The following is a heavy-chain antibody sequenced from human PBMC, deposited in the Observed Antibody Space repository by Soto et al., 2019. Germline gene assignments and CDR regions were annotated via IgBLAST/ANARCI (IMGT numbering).Heavy chain of an antibody. J-gene: IGHJ4*02. CDR1: GGPISSGYF. CDR3: ARSFGWYAIDY. Sequence: QVLLQESGPGLVQPSGTLSLSCAVSGGPISSGYFWGWVRQPPGKGLEWLGDISHSGTVNYNPSLKSRVTISMDKSKSQFSLKLNSVTAADTAVYYCARSFGWYAIDYWGQGIVVIVSS. V-gene: IGHV4-4*02. D-gene: IGHD6-19*01. CDR2: ISHSGTV.